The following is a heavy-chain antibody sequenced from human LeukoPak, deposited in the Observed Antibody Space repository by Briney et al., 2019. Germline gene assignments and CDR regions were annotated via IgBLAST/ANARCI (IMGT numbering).Heavy chain of an antibody. CDR3: ARGRGDSRDTSFDP. V-gene: IGHV4-59*01. CDR1: GGSISTYY. Sequence: SETLSLTCIVSGGSISTYYWSWIRQPPGKGLEWIGYIYYTGSTTYNPSLKSRVSISVDTSKNKFSLDLNSVSAADTAVYYCARGRGDSRDTSFDPWGQGTLVTVSS. D-gene: IGHD3-10*01. CDR2: IYYTGST. J-gene: IGHJ5*02.